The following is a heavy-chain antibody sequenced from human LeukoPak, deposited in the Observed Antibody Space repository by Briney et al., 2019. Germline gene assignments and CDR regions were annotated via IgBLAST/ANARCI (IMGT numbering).Heavy chain of an antibody. CDR2: IKSKTDGGTT. CDR1: GFTFSGAW. Sequence: PGGSLRLSCAASGFTFSGAWMNWVRQAPGKGLEWIGRIKSKTDGGTTDYAAPVRGRFTISRVDSKDTLFLQMNSLTTDDTAVYYCAKGHSDFGTGFDLWGQGTLVTVS. J-gene: IGHJ4*02. V-gene: IGHV3-15*01. CDR3: AKGHSDFGTGFDL. D-gene: IGHD4-17*01.